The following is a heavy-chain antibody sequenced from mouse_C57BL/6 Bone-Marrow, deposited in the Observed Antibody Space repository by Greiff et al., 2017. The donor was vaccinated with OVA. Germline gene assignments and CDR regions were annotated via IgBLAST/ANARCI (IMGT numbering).Heavy chain of an antibody. CDR2: IDPETGGT. D-gene: IGHD1-1*02. CDR1: GYTFTDYE. CDR3: TRWGGRDY. J-gene: IGHJ2*01. V-gene: IGHV1-15*01. Sequence: QVQLKESGAELVRPGASVTLSCKASGYTFTDYEMHWVKQTPVHGLEWIGAIDPETGGTAYNQKFKGKAILTADKSSSTAYMELRSLTSEDSAVYYCTRWGGRDYWGKGTTLTVSS.